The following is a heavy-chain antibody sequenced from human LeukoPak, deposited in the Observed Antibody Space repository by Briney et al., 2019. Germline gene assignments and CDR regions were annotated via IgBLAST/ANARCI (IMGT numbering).Heavy chain of an antibody. D-gene: IGHD2-21*01. CDR2: TRDKAKSYTT. CDR1: GFTFSDHY. V-gene: IGHV3-72*01. J-gene: IGHJ6*04. CDR3: ARDTHVAMDV. Sequence: GGSLRLSCAASGFTFSDHYMNWVRQAPGKGLEWVGRTRDKAKSYTTEYAASVKGRFTVTRDDPKNSLSLQMNNVKTEDTAVYYCARDTHVAMDVWGKGTTVTVSS.